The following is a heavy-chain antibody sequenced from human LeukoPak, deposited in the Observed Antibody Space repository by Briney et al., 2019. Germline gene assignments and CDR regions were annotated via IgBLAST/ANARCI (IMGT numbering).Heavy chain of an antibody. CDR2: IKQDGSEK. CDR1: GFTFSSYW. CDR3: WRGGGYYGSWSIHYYYYGMDV. J-gene: IGHJ6*02. Sequence: GGSLRLSCAASGFTFSSYWMSWVRQASGKGLEWVANIKQDGSEKYYVDSVKGRFTISRDNAKNSLYLQMKSLRAEDTAVYYCWRGGGYYGSWSIHYYYYGMDVWGQGTTVTVSS. D-gene: IGHD3-10*01. V-gene: IGHV3-7*01.